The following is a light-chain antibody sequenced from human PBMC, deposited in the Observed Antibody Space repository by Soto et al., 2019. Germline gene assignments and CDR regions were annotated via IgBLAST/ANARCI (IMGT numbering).Light chain of an antibody. J-gene: IGLJ1*01. V-gene: IGLV2-14*01. CDR3: SSYTSSSTLP. CDR2: DVS. Sequence: QSALTQPASVSGSPGQSITISCTGTSSDVGGYNYVSWYQQHPGKAPKLMIYDVSNRPSGVSNRFSGSKSGNTASLTISGLQAEDEADYYCSSYTSSSTLPFGTATKLTVL. CDR1: SSDVGGYNY.